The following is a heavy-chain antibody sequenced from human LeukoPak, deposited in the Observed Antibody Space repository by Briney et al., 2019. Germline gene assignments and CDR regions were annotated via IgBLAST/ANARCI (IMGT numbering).Heavy chain of an antibody. CDR3: ARLLYCSGGSCYYWDY. CDR2: IYYSGNT. Sequence: SETLSLTCTVSGGSISSGGYYWGWIRQPPGKGLEWIGTIYYSGNTYYNPSLKSRVTISVDTSKNQISLKLTSVTAADTAVYYCARLLYCSGGSCYYWDYWGQGTLVAVSS. J-gene: IGHJ4*02. D-gene: IGHD2-15*01. CDR1: GGSISSGGYY. V-gene: IGHV4-39*01.